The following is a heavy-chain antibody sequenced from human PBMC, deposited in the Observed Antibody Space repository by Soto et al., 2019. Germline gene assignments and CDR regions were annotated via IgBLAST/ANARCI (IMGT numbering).Heavy chain of an antibody. Sequence: SVKVSCKASGGTFSSYAISWVRQAPGQGLEWMGGIIPIFGTANYAQKFQGRVTITADESTSTAYMELSSLRSEDTAVYYCARPTRDSSGYYGAFDICGQGTMVTVSS. CDR3: ARPTRDSSGYYGAFDI. J-gene: IGHJ3*02. CDR2: IIPIFGTA. V-gene: IGHV1-69*13. D-gene: IGHD3-22*01. CDR1: GGTFSSYA.